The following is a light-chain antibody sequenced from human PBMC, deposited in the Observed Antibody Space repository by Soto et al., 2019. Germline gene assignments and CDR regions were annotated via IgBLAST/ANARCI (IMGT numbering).Light chain of an antibody. CDR2: GAS. CDR1: QKVISKW. Sequence: EIVLTQSPGTLSLSLGERAALSCTASQKVISKWLAWYQQKPGQAPRLLIYGASSRATGIPDRFSGSGSGTDFTLTIGRLEPEDFAVYYCQQYHITPWTFGQGTKVDIK. V-gene: IGKV3-20*01. J-gene: IGKJ1*01. CDR3: QQYHITPWT.